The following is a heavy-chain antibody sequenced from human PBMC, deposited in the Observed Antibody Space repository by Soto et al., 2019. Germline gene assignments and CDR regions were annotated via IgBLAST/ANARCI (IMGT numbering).Heavy chain of an antibody. Sequence: QVQLEESGGGVVQPGRSLRLSCAASGFTFGHYAMHWVRQAPGKGLEWLAIISYDGDNEYYAGSVRGRFTISRDNSKNKLYRQTNNLRHEDTAVYYCAKDGGPVYCNSPGCSAKHFDYWGQGTLVTVSS. J-gene: IGHJ4*02. D-gene: IGHD2-2*01. CDR1: GFTFGHYA. CDR2: ISYDGDNE. CDR3: AKDGGPVYCNSPGCSAKHFDY. V-gene: IGHV3-30*18.